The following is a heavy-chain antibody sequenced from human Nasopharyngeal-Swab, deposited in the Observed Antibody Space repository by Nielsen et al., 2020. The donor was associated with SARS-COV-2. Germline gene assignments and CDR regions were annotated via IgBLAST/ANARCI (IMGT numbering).Heavy chain of an antibody. J-gene: IGHJ4*02. Sequence: ASVQVSCKTSGYTFNKYAIHWVRQAPGQGLEWMGWINTGDGNTKYSQQLQGRVIITRDTFASTVYMDLTSLRSEDTAVYYCARDSGNDYSSFHWGQGTLVTVSS. D-gene: IGHD3-10*01. V-gene: IGHV1-3*04. CDR1: GYTFNKYA. CDR2: INTGDGNT. CDR3: ARDSGNDYSSFH.